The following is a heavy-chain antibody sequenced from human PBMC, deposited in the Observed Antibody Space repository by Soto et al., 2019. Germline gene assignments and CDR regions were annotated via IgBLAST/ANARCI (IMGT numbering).Heavy chain of an antibody. J-gene: IGHJ3*01. CDR2: MYWDDDK. Sequence: QITLKESGPTLVKPTQTLTLTCTFSGFSLSTSGVAVGWIRQPPGKALEWLALMYWDDDKRYSPSLKSRLTITKDTPKNQVVLTMTNMDPVDTAAYYCAHRRLAGLQGNDAFDVWGQGTMVTVSS. CDR1: GFSLSTSGVA. CDR3: AHRRLAGLQGNDAFDV. V-gene: IGHV2-5*02. D-gene: IGHD5-12*01.